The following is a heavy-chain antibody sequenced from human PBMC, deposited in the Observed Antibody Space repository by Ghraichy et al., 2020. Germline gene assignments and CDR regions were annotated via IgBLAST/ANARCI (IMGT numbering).Heavy chain of an antibody. Sequence: GGSLRLSCAASGFTFSSFGMYWVRQAPGKGPEWVAVIWYDGSNEDYADPVKGRFTISRDNSKNTLYLQMNSLRDEDTAIYYCARDPSSRAAAGRFDYWGQGTLVTVSS. D-gene: IGHD6-13*01. CDR3: ARDPSSRAAAGRFDY. CDR1: GFTFSSFG. V-gene: IGHV3-33*01. CDR2: IWYDGSNE. J-gene: IGHJ4*02.